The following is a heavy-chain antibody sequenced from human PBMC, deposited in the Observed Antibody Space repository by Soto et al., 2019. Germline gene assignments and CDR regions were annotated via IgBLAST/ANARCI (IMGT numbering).Heavy chain of an antibody. D-gene: IGHD6-13*01. CDR3: ARGRRWSVGRPAWIAAAGTALYYFDY. J-gene: IGHJ4*02. Sequence: QVQLQQWGAGLLKPSETLSLTCAVYGGSFSGYYWSWIRQPPGKGLEWIGEINHSGSTNYNPSLKSRVTISVYTSKNQYSLKLSSVTAADTAVYYCARGRRWSVGRPAWIAAAGTALYYFDYWGQGTLVTVSS. CDR1: GGSFSGYY. V-gene: IGHV4-34*01. CDR2: INHSGST.